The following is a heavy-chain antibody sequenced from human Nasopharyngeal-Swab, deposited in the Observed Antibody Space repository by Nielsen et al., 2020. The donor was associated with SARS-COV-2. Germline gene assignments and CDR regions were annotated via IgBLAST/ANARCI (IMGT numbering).Heavy chain of an antibody. CDR2: ISYDGSNK. Sequence: GESLKISCAASGFTFSSYAMHWVRQAPGKGLEWVAVISYDGSNKYYADSVKGRFTISRDNSKNTLYLQMNSLRAEDTALYYCAKDIAVAGTGAFDIWGQGTMVTVSS. CDR1: GFTFSSYA. J-gene: IGHJ3*02. V-gene: IGHV3-30*04. CDR3: AKDIAVAGTGAFDI. D-gene: IGHD6-19*01.